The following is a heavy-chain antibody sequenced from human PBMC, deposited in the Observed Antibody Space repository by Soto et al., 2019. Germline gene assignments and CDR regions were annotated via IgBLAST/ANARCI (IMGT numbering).Heavy chain of an antibody. CDR2: IIPIFGTA. J-gene: IGHJ4*01. D-gene: IGHD2-21*02. Sequence: SVKVSCKASGGTSSSYAISWVRQAPGQGLEWMGGIIPIFGTANYAQKFQGRVTITADESTSTDYMELSSLRFEDTFVYYCASPLATVVTRTTGFDYWGHGTLVTVSS. CDR1: GGTSSSYA. CDR3: ASPLATVVTRTTGFDY. V-gene: IGHV1-69*13.